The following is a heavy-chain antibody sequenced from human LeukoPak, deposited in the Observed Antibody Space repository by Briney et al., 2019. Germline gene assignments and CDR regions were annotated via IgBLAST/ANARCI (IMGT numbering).Heavy chain of an antibody. D-gene: IGHD5-18*01. Sequence: GGSLRLSCAASGFTFSSYSMNWVRQAPGKGLEWVSSISSSSSYIYYADSVKGRFTISRDNAKNSLYLQMNSLRAEDTAVYYCARGDTAMATSSFDYWGPGTLVTVSS. V-gene: IGHV3-21*01. CDR1: GFTFSSYS. CDR3: ARGDTAMATSSFDY. CDR2: ISSSSSYI. J-gene: IGHJ4*02.